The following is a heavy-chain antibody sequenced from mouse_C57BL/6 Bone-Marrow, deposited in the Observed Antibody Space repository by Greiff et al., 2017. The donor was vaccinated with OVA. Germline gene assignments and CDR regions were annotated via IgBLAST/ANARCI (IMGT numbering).Heavy chain of an antibody. Sequence: VQLKESGGDLVKPGGSLKLSCAASGFTFSSYGMSWVRQTPDKRLEWVATISSGGSYTYYPDSVKGRFIISRDNAKNTLYLQMSSLKSEDTAMYYCARHPRWLICAMDYWGQGTSVTVSA. V-gene: IGHV5-6*01. D-gene: IGHD2-3*01. CDR2: ISSGGSYT. J-gene: IGHJ4*01. CDR1: GFTFSSYG. CDR3: ARHPRWLICAMDY.